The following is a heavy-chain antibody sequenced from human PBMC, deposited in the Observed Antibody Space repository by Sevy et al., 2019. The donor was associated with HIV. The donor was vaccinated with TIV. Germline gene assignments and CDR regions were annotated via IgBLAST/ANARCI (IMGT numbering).Heavy chain of an antibody. J-gene: IGHJ3*02. CDR2: IYFSGST. CDR3: VRTRSGSYYVHVGRLDAFDI. CDR1: GGSISSGGFH. D-gene: IGHD1-26*01. V-gene: IGHV4-31*03. Sequence: SETLSLTCTVSGGSISSGGFHWSWIRQHPGKGLEWIGYIYFSGSTFYNPSLKSRVTISVDTSKNQFSLKLTSVTAADTAVYYCVRTRSGSYYVHVGRLDAFDIRGQGTMVTVSS.